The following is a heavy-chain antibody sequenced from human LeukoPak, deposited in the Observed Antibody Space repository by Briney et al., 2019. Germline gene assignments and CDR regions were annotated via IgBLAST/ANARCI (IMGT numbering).Heavy chain of an antibody. CDR3: ARALLCGGDCYPPYYFDY. D-gene: IGHD2-21*02. V-gene: IGHV4-39*01. CDR2: IYFSGST. CDR1: GGSISSSSYY. J-gene: IGHJ4*02. Sequence: SETLSLTCTVSGGSISSSSYYWGWIRQPPGKGLEWIGSIYFSGSTYYNPSLRGRVSISVDTAKNLFSLKLSSVTAADKAVYYCARALLCGGDCYPPYYFDYWGQGTLVTVSS.